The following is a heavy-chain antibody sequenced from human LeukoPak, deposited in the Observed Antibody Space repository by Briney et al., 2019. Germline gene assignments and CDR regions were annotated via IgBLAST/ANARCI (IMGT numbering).Heavy chain of an antibody. Sequence: SETLPLTCTVSGGSISSYYWSWIRQPPGKGLEGIGYIYYSGSTNYNPSPKSRVTISVDTSKNQFSLKLSSVTAADTAVYYCARETSQKGAHYMDVWGKGTTVTISS. CDR1: GGSISSYY. J-gene: IGHJ6*03. D-gene: IGHD3-16*01. CDR2: IYYSGST. CDR3: ARETSQKGAHYMDV. V-gene: IGHV4-59*01.